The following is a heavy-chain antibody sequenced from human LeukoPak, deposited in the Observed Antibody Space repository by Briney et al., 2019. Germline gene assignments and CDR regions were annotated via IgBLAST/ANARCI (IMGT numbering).Heavy chain of an antibody. J-gene: IGHJ1*01. CDR1: GFTFRAYY. CDR2: IRSTGSST. D-gene: IGHD3-16*02. CDR3: ARMPVMITFGGVIVIPGYFQH. V-gene: IGHV3-11*04. Sequence: GGSLRLSCTASGFTFRAYYVTWIRQAPGKGLEWVSYIRSTGSSTAYADSVKGRFAISRDNAKNSLYLQMNGLRAEDTAVYYCARMPVMITFGGVIVIPGYFQHWGQGTLVTVSS.